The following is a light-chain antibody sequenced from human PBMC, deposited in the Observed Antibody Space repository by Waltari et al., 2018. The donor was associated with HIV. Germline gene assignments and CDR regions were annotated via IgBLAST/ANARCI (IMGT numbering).Light chain of an antibody. V-gene: IGLV3-21*04. J-gene: IGLJ3*02. CDR2: YDT. Sequence: SYVLTQPPSVSLAPGKTANITCGGSNIEYKSVHWYQQKTGRAPKVLIFYDTDRPSGIPQRISGSNSGDTATLTIRRVGPGDEADYFCQVWDSSTDHVVFGGGTKLTVL. CDR3: QVWDSSTDHVV. CDR1: NIEYKS.